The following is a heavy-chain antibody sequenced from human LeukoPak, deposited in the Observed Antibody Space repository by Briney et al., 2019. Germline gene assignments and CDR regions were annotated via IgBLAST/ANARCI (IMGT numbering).Heavy chain of an antibody. CDR2: IYWDDDK. V-gene: IGHV2-5*02. D-gene: IGHD2-2*01. Sequence: GPTLVNPTQTLTLTCTFSEFSLSTSGVGVGWIRQPPGKALEWLALIYWDDDKRYSPSLKSRLTITKDTSKNQVVRTMTNMDPVDTATYYCAHRRFSTTCYCSWFDPWGQGTLVTVSS. CDR1: EFSLSTSGVG. J-gene: IGHJ5*02. CDR3: AHRRFSTTCYCSWFDP.